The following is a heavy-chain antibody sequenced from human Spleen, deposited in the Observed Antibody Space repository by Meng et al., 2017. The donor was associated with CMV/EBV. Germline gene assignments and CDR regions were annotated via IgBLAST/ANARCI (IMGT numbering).Heavy chain of an antibody. Sequence: FTFSNAWMSWVRQAPGKGLEWVGRIKSKTDGGTTDYAAPVKGRFTISRDDSKNTLYLQMNSLKTEDTAVYYCTTELVVPAAISLWFYYWGQGTLVTVSS. CDR1: FTFSNAW. D-gene: IGHD2-2*01. J-gene: IGHJ4*02. CDR2: IKSKTDGGTT. CDR3: TTELVVPAAISLWFYY. V-gene: IGHV3-15*01.